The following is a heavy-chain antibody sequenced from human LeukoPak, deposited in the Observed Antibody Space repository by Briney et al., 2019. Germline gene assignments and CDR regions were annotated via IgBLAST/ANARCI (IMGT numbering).Heavy chain of an antibody. Sequence: ASVKVSCKASGYTFTSYGISWVRQAPGQGLEWMGWISAYNGNTNYAQKLQGRVTMTTDTSTSTAYMELRSLRSDDTAVYYCARPRHILRYFDGSFDYWGQGTLVTVSS. V-gene: IGHV1-18*01. CDR3: ARPRHILRYFDGSFDY. D-gene: IGHD3-9*01. CDR1: GYTFTSYG. J-gene: IGHJ4*02. CDR2: ISAYNGNT.